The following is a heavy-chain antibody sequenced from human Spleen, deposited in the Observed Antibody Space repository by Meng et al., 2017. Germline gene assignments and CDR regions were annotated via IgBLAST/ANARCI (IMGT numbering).Heavy chain of an antibody. V-gene: IGHV4-34*01. CDR3: ARGPTTMAHDFDY. CDR1: VGSFSDYY. Sequence: QVELKQGGAGLLKPSETLSLTCVVFVGSFSDYYWGWIRQPPGKGLEWIGEINHSGSTNYNPSLESRATISVDTSQNNLSLKLSSVTAADSAVYYCARGPTTMAHDFDYWGQGTLVTVSS. CDR2: INHSGST. D-gene: IGHD4-11*01. J-gene: IGHJ4*02.